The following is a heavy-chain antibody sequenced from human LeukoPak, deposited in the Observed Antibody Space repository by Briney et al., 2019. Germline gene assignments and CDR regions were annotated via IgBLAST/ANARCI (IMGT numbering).Heavy chain of an antibody. CDR3: ASGPDTSGYYPFDF. Sequence: ASVKVSCKASGYTFTYYYMHWVRQAPGQGLECMGWSNPNSGYTNYAQKFQGRVTMTRDASISTAYTELSRLRSDDTAVYYCASGPDTSGYYPFDFWGQGTLVTVSS. V-gene: IGHV1-2*02. CDR2: SNPNSGYT. D-gene: IGHD3-22*01. J-gene: IGHJ4*02. CDR1: GYTFTYYY.